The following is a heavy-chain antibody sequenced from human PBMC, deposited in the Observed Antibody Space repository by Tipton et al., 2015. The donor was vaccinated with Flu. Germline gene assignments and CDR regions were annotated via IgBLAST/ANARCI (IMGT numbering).Heavy chain of an antibody. CDR3: ARLAYRYDISGYYFHS. CDR2: IYTTGST. D-gene: IGHD3-22*01. CDR1: GDSISIGSLY. V-gene: IGHV4-61*02. Sequence: TLSLTCNVSGDSISIGSLYWNWIRPPAGKALEWIGRIYTTGSTTYNPSLKSRVTISLDTSKNQFSLKLSSVTAAATAVYYCARLAYRYDISGYYFHSWGQGTLVTVSS. J-gene: IGHJ4*02.